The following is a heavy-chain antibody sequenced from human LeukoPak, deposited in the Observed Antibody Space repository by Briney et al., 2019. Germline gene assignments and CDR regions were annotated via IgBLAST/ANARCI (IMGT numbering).Heavy chain of an antibody. V-gene: IGHV3-23*01. CDR3: ARMRSGQEFDY. CDR2: ISGSGGST. D-gene: IGHD3-3*01. J-gene: IGHJ4*02. CDR1: GFTFSTYA. Sequence: GGSLRLSCAASGFTFSTYAVSWVRQAPGKGLEWVSSISGSGGSTSYANSVKGRFTISRDNSKNTLYLQMNSLRAEDTAVYYCARMRSGQEFDYWGQGTLVTVSS.